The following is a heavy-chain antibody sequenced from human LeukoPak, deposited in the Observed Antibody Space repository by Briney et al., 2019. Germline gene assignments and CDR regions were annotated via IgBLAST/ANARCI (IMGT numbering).Heavy chain of an antibody. Sequence: SETLSLTCTVSGGSISSYYWSWIRQPPGKGLEWIGYIYYSGSTNYNPSLKSRVTISVDTSKNQFSLKLSSVTAADTAVYYCARERIAAAGTPGYFDYWGQGTLVTVSS. V-gene: IGHV4-59*01. CDR2: IYYSGST. CDR3: ARERIAAAGTPGYFDY. CDR1: GGSISSYY. D-gene: IGHD6-13*01. J-gene: IGHJ4*02.